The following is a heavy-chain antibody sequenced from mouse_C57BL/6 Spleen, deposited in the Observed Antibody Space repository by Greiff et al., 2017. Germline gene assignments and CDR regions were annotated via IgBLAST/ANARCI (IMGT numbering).Heavy chain of an antibody. V-gene: IGHV1-80*01. CDR1: GYAFSSYW. CDR2: IYRGGGDT. Sequence: VQLQQSGAELVKPGASVKISCKASGYAFSSYWMNWVQQRPGKGLEWIGQIYRGGGDTNYHGKFKGQATLTADKSSSTAYMQLSSLTSEDSAVYFCASGITTVPDYYAMDYWGQGTSVTVSS. J-gene: IGHJ4*01. D-gene: IGHD1-1*01. CDR3: ASGITTVPDYYAMDY.